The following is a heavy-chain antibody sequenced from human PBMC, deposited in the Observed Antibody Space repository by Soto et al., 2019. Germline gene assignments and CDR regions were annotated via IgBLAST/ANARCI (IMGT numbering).Heavy chain of an antibody. CDR2: INWNSGSI. J-gene: IGHJ1*01. V-gene: IGHV3-9*01. CDR3: VKDESINWYSGHFRH. D-gene: IGHD6-13*01. Sequence: SLIRSCGTSGCTFYYYAMNWVRQVPGKGLEWVSGINWNSGSIGYGDSVKGRFAISRDNAKNSLHLQMNSLSAEDTAFYYCVKDESINWYSGHFRHWGQGTLVTVSS. CDR1: GCTFYYYA.